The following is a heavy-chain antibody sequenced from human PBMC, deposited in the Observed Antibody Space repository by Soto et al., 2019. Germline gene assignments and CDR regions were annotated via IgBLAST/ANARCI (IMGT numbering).Heavy chain of an antibody. CDR1: GYNFAGYW. CDR2: IYPSDSDT. Sequence: PGESLKISCXGSGYNFAGYWIAWVRQMPGKGLELMGIIYPSDSDTRYRPSFQGQVTISADKSIGSAYLQWSSLRASDTAMYYCARGGVSTRTFDYWGQGTPVTVSS. CDR3: ARGGVSTRTFDY. J-gene: IGHJ4*02. D-gene: IGHD3-3*01. V-gene: IGHV5-51*01.